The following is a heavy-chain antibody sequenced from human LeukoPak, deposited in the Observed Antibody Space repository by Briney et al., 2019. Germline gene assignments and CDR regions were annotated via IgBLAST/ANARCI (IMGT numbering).Heavy chain of an antibody. J-gene: IGHJ6*03. CDR2: IIPILGIA. Sequence: SVKVSCEASGGTFSSYTISWVRQAPGQGLEWMGRIIPILGIANYAQKFQGRVTITADESTSTAYMELSSLRSEDTAVYYCARVLHRYYYYYMDVWGKGTTVTVSS. CDR1: GGTFSSYT. CDR3: ARVLHRYYYYYMDV. D-gene: IGHD1-14*01. V-gene: IGHV1-69*02.